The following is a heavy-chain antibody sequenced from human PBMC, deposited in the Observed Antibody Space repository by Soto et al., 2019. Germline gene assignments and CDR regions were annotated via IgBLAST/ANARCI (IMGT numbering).Heavy chain of an antibody. J-gene: IGHJ4*02. Sequence: GGSLRLSCAASGFTFSSYWMHWVRQAPGKGLVWVSRINSDGSSTSYADSVKGRFTISRDNAKNTLYLQMNSLRAEDTAVYYCARPPTSCWYFSHQLDYWGQGTLVTVSS. CDR3: ARPPTSCWYFSHQLDY. CDR2: INSDGSST. V-gene: IGHV3-74*01. D-gene: IGHD6-19*01. CDR1: GFTFSSYW.